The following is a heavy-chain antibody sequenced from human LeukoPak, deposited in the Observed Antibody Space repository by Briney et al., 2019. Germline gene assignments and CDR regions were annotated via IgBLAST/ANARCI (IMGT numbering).Heavy chain of an antibody. J-gene: IGHJ3*02. CDR3: ATREGHIDVGVRPFEI. V-gene: IGHV3-7*05. CDR1: GFTISFYW. CDR2: INQVASEK. Sequence: GGSLRLSCAASGFTISFYWMSWVRQAPGKGLEWVANINQVASEKNYVDSVKGRFTISRDNAKNSLYLQMNSVRAEDTAVYYCATREGHIDVGVRPFEIWGQGTMVTVSS.